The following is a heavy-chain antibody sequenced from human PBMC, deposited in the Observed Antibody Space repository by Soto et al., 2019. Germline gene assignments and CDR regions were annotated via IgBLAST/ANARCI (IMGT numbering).Heavy chain of an antibody. D-gene: IGHD3-22*01. CDR3: TTTGYYYDSSGYQPAGY. Sequence: VVSLRLSCAASGFTFSNAWMSWVRQAPGKGLEWVGRIKSKTDGGTTDYAAPVKGRFTISRDDSKNTLYLQMNSLKTEDTAVYYCTTTGYYYDSSGYQPAGYWGQGTLVTVS. CDR1: GFTFSNAW. V-gene: IGHV3-15*01. J-gene: IGHJ4*02. CDR2: IKSKTDGGTT.